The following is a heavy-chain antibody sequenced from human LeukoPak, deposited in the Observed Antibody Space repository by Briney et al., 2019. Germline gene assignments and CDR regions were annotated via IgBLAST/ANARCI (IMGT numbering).Heavy chain of an antibody. D-gene: IGHD6-25*01. Sequence: GRSLRLSCTVSGFTFCDYAMKWVRQAPGKGLEWVGCIRSKAYGGTTEYAASVKGRFIISRDDSKSIAYLQMNSLKTEDTAVYYCIRELWNSGYENYFGYWGQGTLVAVSS. CDR2: IRSKAYGGTT. V-gene: IGHV3-49*04. CDR1: GFTFCDYA. J-gene: IGHJ4*02. CDR3: IRELWNSGYENYFGY.